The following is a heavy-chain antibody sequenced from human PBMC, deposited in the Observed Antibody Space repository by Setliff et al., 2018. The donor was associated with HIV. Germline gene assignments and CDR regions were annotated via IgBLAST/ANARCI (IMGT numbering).Heavy chain of an antibody. D-gene: IGHD3-22*01. CDR3: ARALRYYYDSSGYVDY. CDR1: GGSFSDYY. Sequence: SETLSLTCAVYGGSFSDYYWSWIRQPPGKGLEWIGEINRGGSTNYNPSLKSRVTISLDTSKRQFSLKLSSVTAADTAVYYCARALRYYYDSSGYVDYWGQGTLVTVSS. CDR2: INRGGST. V-gene: IGHV4-34*01. J-gene: IGHJ4*02.